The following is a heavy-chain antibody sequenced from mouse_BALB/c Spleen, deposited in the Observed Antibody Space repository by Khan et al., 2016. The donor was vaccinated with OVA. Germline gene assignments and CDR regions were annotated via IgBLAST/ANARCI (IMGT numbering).Heavy chain of an antibody. V-gene: IGHV1-4*01. Sequence: QVQLQQSGAELARPGASVKMSCKASGYTFTSYTIHWIKKRPGQGLEWIGYINPSNGYTNYNQKFKDKATLTTDKSSTTAYLPLSSLTSDDSAVYNCVRDGAYHRNDGWFAYWGQGTLGTVSA. CDR2: INPSNGYT. CDR1: GYTFTSYT. J-gene: IGHJ3*01. D-gene: IGHD2-14*01. CDR3: VRDGAYHRNDGWFAY.